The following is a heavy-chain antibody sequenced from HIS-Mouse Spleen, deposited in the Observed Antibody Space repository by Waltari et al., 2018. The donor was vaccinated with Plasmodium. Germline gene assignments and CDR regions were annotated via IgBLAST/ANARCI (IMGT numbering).Heavy chain of an antibody. D-gene: IGHD6-6*01. Sequence: EVQLVESGGGLIQPGGSLRLSCAASGFTVSSNYMSWVRQAPGKGLDCGSVIYSGGSTYHADSVKGRFTISRDNSKNTLYLQMNSLRAEDTAVYYCARGMKSSSSAFDIWGQGTMVTVSS. V-gene: IGHV3-53*01. CDR3: ARGMKSSSSAFDI. CDR1: GFTVSSNY. J-gene: IGHJ3*02. CDR2: IYSGGST.